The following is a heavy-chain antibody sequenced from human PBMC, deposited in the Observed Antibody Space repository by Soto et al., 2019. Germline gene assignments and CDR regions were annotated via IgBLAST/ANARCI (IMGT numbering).Heavy chain of an antibody. Sequence: SETLSLDCTVYGWSFSGYYWSWIRQPPGKGLEWIGEINHSGSTNYNPSLKSRVTISVDTSKNQFSLKLSSVTAADTAVYYCARENDILTGYFNWFDPWGQGTLVPVSS. CDR2: INHSGST. V-gene: IGHV4-34*01. CDR3: ARENDILTGYFNWFDP. J-gene: IGHJ5*02. D-gene: IGHD3-9*01. CDR1: GWSFSGYY.